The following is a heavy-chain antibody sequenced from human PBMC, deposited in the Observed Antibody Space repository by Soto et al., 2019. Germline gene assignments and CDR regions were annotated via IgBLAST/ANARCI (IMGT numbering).Heavy chain of an antibody. CDR3: ASMTTVTLFDY. D-gene: IGHD4-17*01. CDR2: IYYSGRT. V-gene: IGHV4-30-4*01. CDR1: GGSLSSGDYY. J-gene: IGHJ4*02. Sequence: QVQLQESGPGLVKPSQTLSLTCTVSGGSLSSGDYYWSWIRQPPGKGLEWIGYIYYSGRTYYNPSLKGRVTISVDTSKNQFSLKLSSVTAAATAVYYCASMTTVTLFDYWGQGTLVTVSS.